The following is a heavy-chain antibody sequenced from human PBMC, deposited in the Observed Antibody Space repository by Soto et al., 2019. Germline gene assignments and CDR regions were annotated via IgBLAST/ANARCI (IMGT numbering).Heavy chain of an antibody. J-gene: IGHJ6*02. CDR3: ATPYDYVSGSYLLGYYYYYGMDV. Sequence: QVQLVQSGAEVKKPGSSVKVSCKASGGTFSSYAISWVRQAPGQGLEWMGGIIPIFGTANYAQKFQGRVTITADESTSTAYMELSSLRSEDTAVYYCATPYDYVSGSYLLGYYYYYGMDVWGQGTTVTVSS. CDR2: IIPIFGTA. D-gene: IGHD3-10*01. CDR1: GGTFSSYA. V-gene: IGHV1-69*01.